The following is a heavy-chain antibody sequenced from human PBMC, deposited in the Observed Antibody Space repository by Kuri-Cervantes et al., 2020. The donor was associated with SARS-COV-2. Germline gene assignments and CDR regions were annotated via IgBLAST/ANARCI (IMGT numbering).Heavy chain of an antibody. J-gene: IGHJ4*02. Sequence: GESLKISCAASGFTFSSYAMSWVRQAPGKGLEWVSAISGSGGSTYYADSVKGRFTISRDNSKNTLYLQMNSPRAEDTAVYYCAKVGDGYNCDYWGQGTLVTVSS. CDR3: AKVGDGYNCDY. CDR1: GFTFSSYA. CDR2: ISGSGGST. V-gene: IGHV3-23*01. D-gene: IGHD5-24*01.